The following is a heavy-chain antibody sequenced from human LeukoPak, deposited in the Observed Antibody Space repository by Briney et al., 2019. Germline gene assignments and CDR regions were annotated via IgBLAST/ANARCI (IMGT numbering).Heavy chain of an antibody. J-gene: IGHJ4*02. CDR3: ATSTPGGYCSSTSCYGPRFDY. Sequence: GGSLRRSCAASGFTVSSNYMSWVRQAPGKGLEWVSVIYTGGSTYYADSVKGRFTISRDNSKNTLYLQMNSLRAEDTAVYYCATSTPGGYCSSTSCYGPRFDYWGQGTQVTVSS. D-gene: IGHD2-2*01. CDR2: IYTGGST. V-gene: IGHV3-53*01. CDR1: GFTVSSNY.